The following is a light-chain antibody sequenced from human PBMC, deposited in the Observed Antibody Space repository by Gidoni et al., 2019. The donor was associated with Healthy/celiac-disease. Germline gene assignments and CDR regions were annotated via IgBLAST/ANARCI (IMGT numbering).Light chain of an antibody. V-gene: IGLV3-1*01. CDR1: KLGDKY. Sequence: SYELTQPPSVSVSPGQTASITCSGDKLGDKYACWYQQKPGQYPVLVIYQDSKRPSGIPERFSGSNSGNTATLTIRRTQAMDEADYYCQAWDSSTVVFGGGTKLTVL. J-gene: IGLJ2*01. CDR2: QDS. CDR3: QAWDSSTVV.